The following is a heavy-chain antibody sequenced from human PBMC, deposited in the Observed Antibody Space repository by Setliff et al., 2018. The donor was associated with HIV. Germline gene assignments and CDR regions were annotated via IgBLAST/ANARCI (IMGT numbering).Heavy chain of an antibody. CDR1: GGSISSHY. Sequence: SETLSLTCTVSGGSISSHYWSWIRQPPGKGLEWIGSIYYSGSTNYNPSLKSRVTISVETSKNQFSLKLSSVTAADTAVYYCARAGYYGSTSYWEYFQHWGQGTLVTVSS. CDR2: IYYSGST. D-gene: IGHD3-22*01. CDR3: ARAGYYGSTSYWEYFQH. J-gene: IGHJ1*01. V-gene: IGHV4-59*11.